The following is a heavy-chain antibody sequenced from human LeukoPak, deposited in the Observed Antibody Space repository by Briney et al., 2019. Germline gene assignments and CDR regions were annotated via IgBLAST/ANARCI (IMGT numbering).Heavy chain of an antibody. J-gene: IGHJ3*02. V-gene: IGHV4-34*01. CDR3: ARETYYYDSSGYSTLDAFDI. Sequence: SETLSLTCAVYGGSFSGYYWSWIRQPLGKGLEWIGEINHSGSTNYNPSLKSRVTISVDTSKNQFSLKLSSVTAADTAVYYCARETYYYDSSGYSTLDAFDIWGQGTMVTVSS. D-gene: IGHD3-22*01. CDR1: GGSFSGYY. CDR2: INHSGST.